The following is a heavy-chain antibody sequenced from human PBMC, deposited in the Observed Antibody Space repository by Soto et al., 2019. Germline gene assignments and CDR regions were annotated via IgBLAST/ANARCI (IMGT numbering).Heavy chain of an antibody. Sequence: GGSLRLSCAASGFTFSSYAMSWVRQAPGKGLEWVSAISGSGGSTYYADSVKGRFTISRDNSKNTLYLQMNSLRAEDTAVYYCARQWGYYGSGSGGGAFDIWGQGTMVTVSS. D-gene: IGHD3-10*01. V-gene: IGHV3-23*01. J-gene: IGHJ3*02. CDR2: ISGSGGST. CDR3: ARQWGYYGSGSGGGAFDI. CDR1: GFTFSSYA.